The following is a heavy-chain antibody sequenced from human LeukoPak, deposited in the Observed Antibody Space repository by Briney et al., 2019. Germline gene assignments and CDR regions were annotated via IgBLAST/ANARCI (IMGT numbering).Heavy chain of an antibody. D-gene: IGHD2-8*01. CDR3: ASPSSGLVL. CDR2: ISYDGSNK. J-gene: IGHJ4*02. CDR1: GFTFSSYA. V-gene: IGHV3-30-3*01. Sequence: GGSLRLSCAASGFTFSSYAMHWVRQAPGKGLEWVAVISYDGSNKYYADSVKGRFTISRDNSKNTLYLQMDSLRAEDTAVYYCASPSSGLVLWGQGTLVSVSS.